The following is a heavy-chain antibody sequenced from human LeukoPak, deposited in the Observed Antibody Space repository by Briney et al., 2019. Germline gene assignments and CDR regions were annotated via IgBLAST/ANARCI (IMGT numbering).Heavy chain of an antibody. CDR1: GGSFSGYY. Sequence: NPSETLSLTCAVYGGSFSGYYWSWIRQPPGKGLEWIGTIYYSGSTYHNPSLKSRVTLSVDTSRNQFSLRLSSVDAADTAVYYCAKAGVRYFDSSGLYAFDFWGQGTTVTVSS. CDR3: AKAGVRYFDSSGLYAFDF. J-gene: IGHJ3*01. CDR2: IYYSGST. V-gene: IGHV4-34*01. D-gene: IGHD3-22*01.